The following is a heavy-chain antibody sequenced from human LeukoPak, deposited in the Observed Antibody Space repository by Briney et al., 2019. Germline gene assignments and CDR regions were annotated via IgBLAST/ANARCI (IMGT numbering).Heavy chain of an antibody. CDR3: AREGGKYYYDSSEDAFDI. CDR1: GYTFTGYY. J-gene: IGHJ3*02. D-gene: IGHD3-22*01. CDR2: INPNSGGT. Sequence: GASVKVSCKASGYTFTGYYMHWVRQAPGQGLEWMGWINPNSGGTNYAQKFQGRVTMTRDTSISTAYMELSRLRSDDTAVYYCAREGGKYYYDSSEDAFDIWGQGTMVTVSS. V-gene: IGHV1-2*02.